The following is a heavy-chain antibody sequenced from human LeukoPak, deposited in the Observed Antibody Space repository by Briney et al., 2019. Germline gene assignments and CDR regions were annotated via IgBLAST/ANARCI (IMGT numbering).Heavy chain of an antibody. J-gene: IGHJ4*02. V-gene: IGHV1-18*01. Sequence: ASVKVSCKASGYTFTNYAISWVRQAPGQGLEWVGWITTYNGNTNYAQKLQGRVTMTTDTSTSTAYMELRSLRSDDTAVYYCAREPLVVGATVDYWGQGTLVIVSS. CDR2: ITTYNGNT. CDR1: GYTFTNYA. CDR3: AREPLVVGATVDY. D-gene: IGHD5-12*01.